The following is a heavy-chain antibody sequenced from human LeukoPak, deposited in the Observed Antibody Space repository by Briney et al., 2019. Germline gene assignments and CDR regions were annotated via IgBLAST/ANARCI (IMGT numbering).Heavy chain of an antibody. CDR1: GFSFSGYA. CDR3: AREFLLGGGAFDI. CDR2: MSNDGTNI. J-gene: IGHJ3*02. V-gene: IGHV3-30-3*01. Sequence: GGSLRLSCAASGFSFSGYAVHWLRQAPGKGLEWMAFMSNDGTNIYYADSVKGRFTISRDNSKNTLYLQMNSLRAEDTAVYYCAREFLLGGGAFDIWGQGTMVTVSS. D-gene: IGHD3-16*01.